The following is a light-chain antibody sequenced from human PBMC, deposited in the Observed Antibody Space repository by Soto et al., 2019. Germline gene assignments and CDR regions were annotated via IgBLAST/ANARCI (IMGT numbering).Light chain of an antibody. CDR1: QSVSSSY. CDR2: GAS. CDR3: HQYGSSP. Sequence: EIVLTQSPGTLSLSPGERATLSCRASQSVSSSYLAWYQQKPGQAPRLLIYGASSRATGIPDRFSGSGSGTDFTLTISRLEPEDVPVYYCHQYGSSPFGQGTRLEIK. J-gene: IGKJ5*01. V-gene: IGKV3-20*01.